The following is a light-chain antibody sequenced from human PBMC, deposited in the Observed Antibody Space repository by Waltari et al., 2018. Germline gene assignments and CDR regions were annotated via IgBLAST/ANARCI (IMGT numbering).Light chain of an antibody. CDR1: RTNIGSHT. Sequence: QAVLTQPPSTSGTPGQSVTISCSGTRTNIGSHTANWTQQLPGTAPKLLIHSNSERPSGVPARFSGSKSGTSASLAISGLQSEDEGDYYCALWDDSLNGVIFGGGTKLTVL. CDR2: SNS. J-gene: IGLJ2*01. CDR3: ALWDDSLNGVI. V-gene: IGLV1-44*01.